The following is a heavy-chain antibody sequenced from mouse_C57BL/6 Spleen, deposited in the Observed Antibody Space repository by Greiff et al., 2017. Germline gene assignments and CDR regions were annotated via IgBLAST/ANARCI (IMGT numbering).Heavy chain of an antibody. V-gene: IGHV1-22*01. CDR2: INPDNGGT. J-gene: IGHJ1*03. Sequence: EVKLLESGPELVKPGASVKMSCKASGYTFTDYNMHWVKQSHGKSLEWIGYINPDNGGTSYNQKFKGKATLTVKKSSSTAYMELRSLTAEDSAVYYCAAYSFYGYFDVWGTGTTVTVSS. CDR3: AAYSFYGYFDV. CDR1: GYTFTDYN. D-gene: IGHD2-12*01.